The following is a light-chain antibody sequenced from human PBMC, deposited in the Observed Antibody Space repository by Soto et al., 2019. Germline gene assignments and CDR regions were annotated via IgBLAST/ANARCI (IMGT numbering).Light chain of an antibody. CDR3: GTWDSSLSAGR. CDR1: SSNIGNNY. Sequence: QSVLPQPPSVSAAPGQKVTISCSGSSSNIGNNYVSWYQQLPGTAPKLLIYENNKRPSGIPDRFSGSKSGTSATLGITGLQTGDEADYYCGTWDSSLSAGRFGGGTKLTVL. V-gene: IGLV1-51*02. CDR2: ENN. J-gene: IGLJ3*02.